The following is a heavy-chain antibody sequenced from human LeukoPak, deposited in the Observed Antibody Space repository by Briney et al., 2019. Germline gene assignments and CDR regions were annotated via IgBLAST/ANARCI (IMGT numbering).Heavy chain of an antibody. CDR2: IGPTGSDR. D-gene: IGHD6-25*01. CDR3: AKDPGSATLNY. J-gene: IGHJ4*02. CDR1: GLTFSTSG. Sequence: PGGSLRLSCTASGLTFSTSGFNWVRQAPGKGLEWVASIGPTGSDRYHADSIKGRFTISRDNANNFLYLQMNSLRAEDTAVYYCAKDPGSATLNYWGQGTLVTVST. V-gene: IGHV3-21*06.